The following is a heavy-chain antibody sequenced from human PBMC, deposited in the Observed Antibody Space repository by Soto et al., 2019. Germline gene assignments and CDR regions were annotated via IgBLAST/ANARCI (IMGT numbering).Heavy chain of an antibody. Sequence: GPGPRESSETLSLTCTVSGGSISSYYWSWIRQPPGKGLEWIGYIYYSGRTNHNPSLKSRVIISVDTSKNQFSLKLRSLSAADTAVYYCARGVDGQWADYWGQGILVTVSS. CDR2: IYYSGRT. V-gene: IGHV4-59*01. J-gene: IGHJ4*02. CDR1: GGSISSYY. CDR3: ARGVDGQWADY. D-gene: IGHD6-19*01.